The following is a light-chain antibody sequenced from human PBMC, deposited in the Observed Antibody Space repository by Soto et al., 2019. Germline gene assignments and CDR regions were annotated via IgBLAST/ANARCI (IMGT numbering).Light chain of an antibody. Sequence: EIVLMQSPGTLSLSPGERATLSCRARQSVSSNYLAWYQQKPGQAPRLLIYRASSRATGIPDRFSGSGSGTDFTLTISRLEPEDFAVYYWQQYGSSDTFGQGTKVDI. CDR3: QQYGSSDT. V-gene: IGKV3-20*01. CDR2: RAS. J-gene: IGKJ2*01. CDR1: QSVSSNY.